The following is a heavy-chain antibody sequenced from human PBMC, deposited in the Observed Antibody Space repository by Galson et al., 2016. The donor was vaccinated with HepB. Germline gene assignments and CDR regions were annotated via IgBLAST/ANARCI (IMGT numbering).Heavy chain of an antibody. CDR1: GYTFTNYD. CDR2: MNPNSGNT. J-gene: IGHJ4*02. CDR3: VRAHTVVIVAYGY. D-gene: IGHD2-21*01. Sequence: KASGYTFTNYDINWVRQAPGQGPEWVGWMNPNSGNTAYAQGFQGRVTLTRNTTINTAYMELRSLRSEDTAVYYCVRAHTVVIVAYGYWGQGTLVTVSS. V-gene: IGHV1-8*01.